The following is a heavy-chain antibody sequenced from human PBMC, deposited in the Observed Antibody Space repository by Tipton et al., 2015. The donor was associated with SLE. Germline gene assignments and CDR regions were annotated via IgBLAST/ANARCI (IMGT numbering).Heavy chain of an antibody. Sequence: TLSLTCTVSGGSISSYYWSWIRQPPGKGLEWIGYIYYSGSTSYNPSLKSRVTISVDTSKNQFSLKLSSVTAADTAVCYCAREYYYVPGAFVYWGQGTVVTVSS. CDR2: IYYSGST. D-gene: IGHD3-10*02. CDR3: AREYYYVPGAFVY. CDR1: GGSISSYY. J-gene: IGHJ4*02. V-gene: IGHV4-59*01.